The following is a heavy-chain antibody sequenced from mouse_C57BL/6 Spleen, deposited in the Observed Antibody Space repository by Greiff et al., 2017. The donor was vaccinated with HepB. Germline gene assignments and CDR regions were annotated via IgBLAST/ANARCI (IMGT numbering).Heavy chain of an antibody. Sequence: EVQGVESGGGLVQPGGSLSLSCAASGFTFTDYYMSWVRQPPGKALEWLGFIRNKANGYTTEYSASVKGRFTISRDNSQSILYLQMNALRAEDSATYYWARYTYYGSVDWYCDVWGTGTTVTVSS. J-gene: IGHJ1*03. CDR1: GFTFTDYY. V-gene: IGHV7-3*01. D-gene: IGHD1-1*01. CDR2: IRNKANGYTT. CDR3: ARYTYYGSVDWYCDV.